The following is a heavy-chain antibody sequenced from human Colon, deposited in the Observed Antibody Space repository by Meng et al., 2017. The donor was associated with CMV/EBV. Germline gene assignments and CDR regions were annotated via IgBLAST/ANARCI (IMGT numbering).Heavy chain of an antibody. J-gene: IGHJ6*02. Sequence: GESLKISCAASGFTFSSYAMSWVRQAPGKRLEWVSAISGSGGSTYYADSVKGRFTISRDNSKNTLYLQMNSLRAEDTAVYYCAHTIFGVEIYYYGMDVWGQGTTVTVSS. V-gene: IGHV3-23*01. CDR2: ISGSGGST. CDR3: AHTIFGVEIYYYGMDV. CDR1: GFTFSSYA. D-gene: IGHD3-3*01.